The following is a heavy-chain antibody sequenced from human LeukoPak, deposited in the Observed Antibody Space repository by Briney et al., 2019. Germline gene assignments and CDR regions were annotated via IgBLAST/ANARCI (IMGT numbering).Heavy chain of an antibody. Sequence: GGSLRLSCAASEFTFSNYWMNWVRQAPGEGLVWVSHISSDGTLAEYADSVKGRFTISRDNSKNTLYLQMNSLRAEDTAVYYCARRAGAYSHPYDYWGQGTLVTVSS. D-gene: IGHD4/OR15-4a*01. CDR3: ARRAGAYSHPYDY. CDR1: EFTFSNYW. CDR2: ISSDGTLA. J-gene: IGHJ4*02. V-gene: IGHV3-74*03.